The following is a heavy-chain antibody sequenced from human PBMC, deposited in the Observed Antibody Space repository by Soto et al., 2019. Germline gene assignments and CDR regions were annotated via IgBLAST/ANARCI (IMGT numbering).Heavy chain of an antibody. CDR2: IYSSGST. Sequence: SETLSLTCTVTGGTISGYYWTWIRQSAGGGLEWIGRIYSSGSTNYNPALKSRVTISLDTSMNHFSLRLSSVTAADTAVYYCARGQRFSDWFDPWGQGTLVTVSS. D-gene: IGHD3-3*01. V-gene: IGHV4-4*07. CDR1: GGTISGYY. J-gene: IGHJ5*02. CDR3: ARGQRFSDWFDP.